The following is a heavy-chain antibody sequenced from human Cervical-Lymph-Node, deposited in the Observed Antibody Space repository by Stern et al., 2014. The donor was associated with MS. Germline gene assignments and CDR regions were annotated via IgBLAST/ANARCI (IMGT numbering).Heavy chain of an antibody. V-gene: IGHV3-21*01. Sequence: EVQLVESGGGLVKPGGSLRVSFAASGFTFSSYSMKWVRQAPGQGLEWVESISSGGSYIYYADSLKGRFTISRDNAKNSLYLQMNSLRAEDTAVYYCARGRGGNYRYYFDYWGQGTLVTVSS. J-gene: IGHJ4*02. CDR2: ISSGGSYI. CDR1: GFTFSSYS. CDR3: ARGRGGNYRYYFDY. D-gene: IGHD4-23*01.